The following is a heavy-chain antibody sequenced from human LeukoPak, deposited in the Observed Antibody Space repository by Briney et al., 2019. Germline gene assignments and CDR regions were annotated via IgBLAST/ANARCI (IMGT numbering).Heavy chain of an antibody. J-gene: IGHJ3*02. CDR3: AKDSYDFWSGYYNSAFDI. CDR1: GXTFDDYA. Sequence: GGSLRLSCAASGXTFDDYAXXXVXXXPXXXXXXXXXXXXXSGSIGYADSVKGRFTISRDNAKNSLYLQMNSLRAEDTALYYCAKDSYDFWSGYYNSAFDIWGQGTMVTVSS. D-gene: IGHD3-3*01. V-gene: IGHV3-9*01. CDR2: XXXXSGSI.